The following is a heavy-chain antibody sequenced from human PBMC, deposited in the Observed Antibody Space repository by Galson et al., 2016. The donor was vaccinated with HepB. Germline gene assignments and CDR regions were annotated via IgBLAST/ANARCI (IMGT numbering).Heavy chain of an antibody. J-gene: IGHJ1*01. CDR2: MSDSGGST. Sequence: SLRLSCAASGFIVSSNDMSWVRQAPGKGLEWVSAMSDSGGSTYYADSVKGRFTISRDNSKNTLYLQMSSLGAEDTAIYYCAVRYSSIWYFQHWGRGTLVSVSS. D-gene: IGHD6-13*01. V-gene: IGHV3-23*01. CDR3: AVRYSSIWYFQH. CDR1: GFIVSSND.